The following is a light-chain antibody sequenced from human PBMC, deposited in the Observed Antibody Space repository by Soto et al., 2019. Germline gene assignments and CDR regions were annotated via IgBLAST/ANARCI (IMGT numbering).Light chain of an antibody. CDR3: QQRSNWPRT. CDR1: QSVSSY. J-gene: IGKJ1*01. V-gene: IGKV3-11*01. Sequence: EIVLTQSTATLSLSPGERATLSCRASQSVSSYLAWYQQKPGQAPRLLIYDASNRATGIPARFSGSVSGTDFTLTISSLEPEDFAVYYCQQRSNWPRTFGQGTKVEIK. CDR2: DAS.